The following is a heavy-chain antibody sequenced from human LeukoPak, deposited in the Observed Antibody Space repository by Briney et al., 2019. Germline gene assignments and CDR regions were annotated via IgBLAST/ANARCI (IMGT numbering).Heavy chain of an antibody. CDR1: GITFSSYA. D-gene: IGHD2-2*01. CDR3: ARVMGRYCSSTSCYVDY. V-gene: IGHV3-30*04. Sequence: PGGSLRLSCAASGITFSSYAMHWVRQAPGKGLEWVAVISYDGSNKYYADSVKGRFTISSDNSKNTLYLQMNSLRAEDTAVYYCARVMGRYCSSTSCYVDYWGQGTLVTVSS. CDR2: ISYDGSNK. J-gene: IGHJ4*02.